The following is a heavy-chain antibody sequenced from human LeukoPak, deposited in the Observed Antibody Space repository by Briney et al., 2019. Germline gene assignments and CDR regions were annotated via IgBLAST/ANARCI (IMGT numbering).Heavy chain of an antibody. V-gene: IGHV3-30-3*01. CDR1: GFTFSSYA. CDR2: ISYDGTYK. J-gene: IGHJ4*02. D-gene: IGHD1-26*01. Sequence: PGRSLRLSCAASGFTFSSYAIHWVRQAQGKGLEWVAVISYDGTYKYYADSVKGRFTISRDNAKNSLYLQLNSLRAEDTAVYYCARDRKVGATHFDYWGQGTLVTVSS. CDR3: ARDRKVGATHFDY.